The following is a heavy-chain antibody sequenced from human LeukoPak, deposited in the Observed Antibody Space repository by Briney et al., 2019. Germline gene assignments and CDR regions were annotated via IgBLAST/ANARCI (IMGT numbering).Heavy chain of an antibody. CDR1: GFTFSSYA. CDR3: AKSSFGVVIGNWFDP. D-gene: IGHD3-3*01. Sequence: PGGPLRLSCAASGFTFSSYAMSWVRQAPGKGLEWVSAISGSGGSTYYADSVKGRFTISRDNSKSTLYLQMNSLRAEDTAVYYCAKSSFGVVIGNWFDPWGQGTLVTVSS. CDR2: ISGSGGST. J-gene: IGHJ5*02. V-gene: IGHV3-23*01.